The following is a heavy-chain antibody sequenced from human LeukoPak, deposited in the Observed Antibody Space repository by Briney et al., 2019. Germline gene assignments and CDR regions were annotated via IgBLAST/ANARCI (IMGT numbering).Heavy chain of an antibody. J-gene: IGHJ4*02. D-gene: IGHD1-26*01. V-gene: IGHV1-18*01. Sequence: GASVKVSCKASGYMFTNYGINWVRQAPGQGLEWMGWISAYNGNTKYTQKLQDRVTMTTDTSTSTAYMELKTLRSDDTAVYFCARAGYSRFVDDLDYWGQGTLVTVSS. CDR1: GYMFTNYG. CDR3: ARAGYSRFVDDLDY. CDR2: ISAYNGNT.